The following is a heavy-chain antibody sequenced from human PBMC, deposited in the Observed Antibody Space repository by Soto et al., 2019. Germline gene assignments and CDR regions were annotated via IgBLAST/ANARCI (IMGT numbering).Heavy chain of an antibody. D-gene: IGHD6-19*01. CDR2: ISGSGGST. CDR3: AKTQAVAGTYYYYYMDV. J-gene: IGHJ6*03. Sequence: GGSLRLSCAASGFTFSSYAMSWVRQAPGKGLEWVSAISGSGGSTYYADSVKGRFTISRDNSKNTLYLQMNSLRAEDTAVYYCAKTQAVAGTYYYYYMDVWGKGTTVTVSS. CDR1: GFTFSSYA. V-gene: IGHV3-23*01.